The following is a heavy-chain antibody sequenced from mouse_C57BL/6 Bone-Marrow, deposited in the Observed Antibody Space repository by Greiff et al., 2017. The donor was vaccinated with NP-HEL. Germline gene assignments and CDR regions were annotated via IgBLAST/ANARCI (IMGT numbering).Heavy chain of an antibody. Sequence: VQLKESGPGLVKPSQSLSLTCSVTGYSITSGYYWNWIRQFPGNKLEWMGYISYDGSNNYNPSLKNRISITRDTSKNQFFLKLNSVTTEDTATYYCARGGYGNYVDWGQGTLVTVSA. CDR3: ARGGYGNYVD. V-gene: IGHV3-6*01. CDR2: ISYDGSN. J-gene: IGHJ3*01. CDR1: GYSITSGYY. D-gene: IGHD2-10*02.